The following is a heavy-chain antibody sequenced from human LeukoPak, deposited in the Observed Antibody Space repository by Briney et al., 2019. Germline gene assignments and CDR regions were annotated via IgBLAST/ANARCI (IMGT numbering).Heavy chain of an antibody. D-gene: IGHD3-16*01. J-gene: IGHJ4*02. CDR1: GFTFYSYG. V-gene: IGHV3-30*18. Sequence: PGGSLRLSCAASGFTFYSYGMHWVRQAPGKGLEWVALISYNGRNNYYADSVKGRFTISRDNSKNTFYLQVSSLRTEDTAVYFCAKDNRGYFDFWGQGTLVTVSS. CDR2: ISYNGRNN. CDR3: AKDNRGYFDF.